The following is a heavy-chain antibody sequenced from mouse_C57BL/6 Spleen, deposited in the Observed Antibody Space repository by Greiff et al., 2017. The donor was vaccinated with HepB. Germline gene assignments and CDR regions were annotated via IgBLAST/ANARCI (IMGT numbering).Heavy chain of an antibody. Sequence: EVQLQQSGTVLARPGASVKMSCKTSGYTFTSYWMHWVKQRPGQGLEWIGAIYPGNSDTSYNQKFKGKAKLTAVTSASTAYMELSSLKNEDSAVYYCTRSGSSGWSFDYWGQGTTLTVSS. D-gene: IGHD3-2*02. CDR2: IYPGNSDT. CDR1: GYTFTSYW. CDR3: TRSGSSGWSFDY. V-gene: IGHV1-5*01. J-gene: IGHJ2*01.